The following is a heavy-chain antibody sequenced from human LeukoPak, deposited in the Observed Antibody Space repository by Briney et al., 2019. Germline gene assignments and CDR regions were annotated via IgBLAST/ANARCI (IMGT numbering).Heavy chain of an antibody. Sequence: GGSLRLSCAASGLTFSDYSMNWVRQAPGKGLEGVSSISSSGRSQYYPDSLKGRFSASRDNAKNSLYLQMNSLRAEDTAVYYCAKGVGDYLHYYFDYWGQGTLVTASS. CDR3: AKGVGDYLHYYFDY. V-gene: IGHV3-21*01. CDR1: GLTFSDYS. CDR2: ISSSGRSQ. D-gene: IGHD4-17*01. J-gene: IGHJ4*02.